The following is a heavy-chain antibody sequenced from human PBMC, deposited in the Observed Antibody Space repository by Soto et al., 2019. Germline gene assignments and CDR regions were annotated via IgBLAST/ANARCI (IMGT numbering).Heavy chain of an antibody. CDR2: IYYSGST. J-gene: IGHJ4*02. Sequence: QVQLQESGPGLVKPSETLSLTCTVSGGSISSYYWSWIRQPPGKGLEWIGYIYYSGSTNYNPSLKRRATLPVDTSKNQFSLKLSSVTAADTAVYYCARRYGSGFDYWGQGTLVTVSS. CDR1: GGSISSYY. CDR3: ARRYGSGFDY. V-gene: IGHV4-59*08. D-gene: IGHD6-19*01.